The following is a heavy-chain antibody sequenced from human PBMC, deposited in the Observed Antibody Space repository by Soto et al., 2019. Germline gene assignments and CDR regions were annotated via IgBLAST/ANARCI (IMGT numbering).Heavy chain of an antibody. CDR2: IYWDDDK. CDR3: AHRPSVGGIAAAGPLFDY. J-gene: IGHJ4*02. V-gene: IGHV2-5*02. D-gene: IGHD6-13*01. Sequence: QITLKESGPTLVKPTQTLTLTCTFSGFSLSTSGVGVGWIRQPPGKALEWLALIYWDDDKRYSPSLKSRLTITKDTSKNQVVLTMTNMDPVDTATYYCAHRPSVGGIAAAGPLFDYWGQGTLVTVSS. CDR1: GFSLSTSGVG.